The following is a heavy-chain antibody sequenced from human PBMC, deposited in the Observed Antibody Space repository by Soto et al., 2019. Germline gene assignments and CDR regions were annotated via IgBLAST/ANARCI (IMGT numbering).Heavy chain of an antibody. CDR3: ARDHHLKQQLPTPGCFHP. CDR1: GGTFSSYA. CDR2: IIPIFGTA. D-gene: IGHD6-13*01. J-gene: IGHJ5*02. Sequence: ASVKVSCKASGGTFSSYAISWVRQAPGQGLEWMGGIIPIFGTANYAQKFQGRVTITADESTSTAYMELSSLRSEDTAVYYCARDHHLKQQLPTPGCFHPPGQATLVTLSS. V-gene: IGHV1-69*13.